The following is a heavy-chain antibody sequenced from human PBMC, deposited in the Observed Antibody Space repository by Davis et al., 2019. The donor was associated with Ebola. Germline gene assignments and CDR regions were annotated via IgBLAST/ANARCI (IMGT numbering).Heavy chain of an antibody. Sequence: GESLKISCAASGFTFSSYAMHCVRQAPGKGLEWVAVISYDGSNKYYADSVKGRFTISRDNSKNTLYLQMNSLRAEDTAVYYCARDRIAVAGTGWFDPWGQGTLVTVSS. CDR3: ARDRIAVAGTGWFDP. CDR1: GFTFSSYA. D-gene: IGHD6-19*01. J-gene: IGHJ5*02. V-gene: IGHV3-30-3*01. CDR2: ISYDGSNK.